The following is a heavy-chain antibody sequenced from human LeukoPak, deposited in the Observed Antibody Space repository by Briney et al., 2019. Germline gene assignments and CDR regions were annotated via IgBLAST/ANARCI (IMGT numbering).Heavy chain of an antibody. V-gene: IGHV4-34*01. CDR1: GGSFSGYY. Sequence: SETLSLTCAVYGGSFSGYYWSWIRQPPGKGLEWIGEINHSGSTNYNPSLKSRVTISVDTSKNQFSPKLSSVTAADTAVYYCARGVSGYSSGWYAPYPYYFDYWGQGTLVTVSS. D-gene: IGHD6-19*01. CDR3: ARGVSGYSSGWYAPYPYYFDY. CDR2: INHSGST. J-gene: IGHJ4*02.